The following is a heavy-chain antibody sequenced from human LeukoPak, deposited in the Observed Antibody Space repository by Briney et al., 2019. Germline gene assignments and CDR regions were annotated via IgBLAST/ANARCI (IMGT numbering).Heavy chain of an antibody. CDR2: ISAYNGNT. CDR1: GYTFTSYG. J-gene: IGHJ5*02. D-gene: IGHD2-2*01. V-gene: IGHV1-18*01. Sequence: ASVKVSCKASGYTFTSYGISWVRQAPGQGLEWMGWISAYNGNTNYAQKLQGRVNMTTDTSTSTAYMELRSLRSDDTAVYYCARGRPPLRPVPAALDNWFDPWGQGTLVTVSS. CDR3: ARGRPPLRPVPAALDNWFDP.